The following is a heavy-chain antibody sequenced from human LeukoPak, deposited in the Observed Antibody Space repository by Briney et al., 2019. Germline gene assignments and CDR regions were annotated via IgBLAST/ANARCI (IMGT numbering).Heavy chain of an antibody. V-gene: IGHV1-24*01. J-gene: IGHJ4*02. CDR3: ARDWGYDFWNLFDY. CDR2: FDPEDGET. CDR1: GYTLTELS. Sequence: ASVKVSCKVSGYTLTELSMHWVRQAPGKGLEWMGGFDPEDGETIYARKFQGRVTMTEDTSTDTAYMELSSLRSEDTAVYYCARDWGYDFWNLFDYWGQGTLVTVSS. D-gene: IGHD3-3*01.